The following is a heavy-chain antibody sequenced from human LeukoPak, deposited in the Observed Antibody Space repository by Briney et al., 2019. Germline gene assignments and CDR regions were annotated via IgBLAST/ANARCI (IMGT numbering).Heavy chain of an antibody. CDR1: GFTFSSYE. V-gene: IGHV3-48*03. D-gene: IGHD3-22*01. J-gene: IGHJ4*02. Sequence: GGSLRLSCAASGFTFSSYEMNWVRQAPGKGLEGVSYISSSGSTIYYADSVKGRFTISRDNAKNSLYLQMNSLRAEDTAVYYCARESIVVASIDYWGQGTLVTVSS. CDR3: ARESIVVASIDY. CDR2: ISSSGSTI.